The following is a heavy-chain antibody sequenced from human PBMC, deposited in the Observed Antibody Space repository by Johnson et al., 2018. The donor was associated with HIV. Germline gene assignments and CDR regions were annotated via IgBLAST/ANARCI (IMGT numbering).Heavy chain of an antibody. CDR2: IKADGSNK. CDR3: AREGGGYDGKGAFDI. CDR1: RFSFNKYW. D-gene: IGHD5-12*01. Sequence: VQLVESGGGLVQPGGSLRLSCAASRFSFNKYWMTWVRQAPGNALEWVASIKADGSNKYYADSVTGRFTIYRDNSKNTLYLQMTSLRAEDTAVYYCAREGGGYDGKGAFDIWGQGTMVTVSS. V-gene: IGHV3-7*01. J-gene: IGHJ3*02.